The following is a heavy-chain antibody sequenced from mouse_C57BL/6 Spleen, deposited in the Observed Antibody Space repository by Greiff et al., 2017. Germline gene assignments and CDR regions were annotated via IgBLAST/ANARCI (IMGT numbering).Heavy chain of an antibody. CDR2: ISSGSSTI. Sequence: EVQVVESGGGLVKPGGSLKLSCAASGFTFSDYGMHWVRQAPEKGLEWVAYISSGSSTIYYADTVKGRFTISRDNAKNTLFLQMTSLRSEDTAMYYCASTIYYDYDEGYAMDYWGQGTSVTVSS. CDR1: GFTFSDYG. J-gene: IGHJ4*01. D-gene: IGHD2-4*01. V-gene: IGHV5-17*01. CDR3: ASTIYYDYDEGYAMDY.